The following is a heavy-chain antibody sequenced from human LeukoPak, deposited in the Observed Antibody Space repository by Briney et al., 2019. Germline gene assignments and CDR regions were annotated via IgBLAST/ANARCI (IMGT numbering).Heavy chain of an antibody. D-gene: IGHD1-1*01. CDR3: ARGIGTFSAFDI. Sequence: SGTLSLTCAVSGGSISSGNWWSWVRQPPGKGLEWIGKIYHSGSTNYNPSLKSRVTISVDTSKNQFSLKLSSVTAADTAVYYCARGIGTFSAFDIWGQGTMVTVSS. CDR1: GGSISSGNW. CDR2: IYHSGST. J-gene: IGHJ3*02. V-gene: IGHV4-4*02.